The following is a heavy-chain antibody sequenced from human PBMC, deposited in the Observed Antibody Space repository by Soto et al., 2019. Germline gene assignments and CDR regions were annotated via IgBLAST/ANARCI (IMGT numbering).Heavy chain of an antibody. V-gene: IGHV1-2*02. Sequence: ASVKVSCKVSGYSFTGYYMQWVRQAPGQGLEWMGWINSNSGATNYAQKFQGRVTMTRDTSISTAYMELSRLKSDDTAVYYCAGDGLDRLHYYYGMDVWGQGTTVTVSS. D-gene: IGHD6-19*01. J-gene: IGHJ6*02. CDR3: AGDGLDRLHYYYGMDV. CDR1: GYSFTGYY. CDR2: INSNSGAT.